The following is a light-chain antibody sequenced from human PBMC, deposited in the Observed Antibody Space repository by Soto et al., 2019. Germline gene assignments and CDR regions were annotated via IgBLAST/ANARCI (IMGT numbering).Light chain of an antibody. CDR2: AAS. V-gene: IGKV1-39*01. CDR3: QQSYNTLIT. J-gene: IGKJ5*01. Sequence: DIQMTQSPSSLSASVGDRVTITCRASQSILTYLHWYQQKAGEAPKLLIYAASSLQSGVPSRFRGSGPGTDFTLTISSLQPEDVATYYCQQSYNTLITFGQGTRLEIK. CDR1: QSILTY.